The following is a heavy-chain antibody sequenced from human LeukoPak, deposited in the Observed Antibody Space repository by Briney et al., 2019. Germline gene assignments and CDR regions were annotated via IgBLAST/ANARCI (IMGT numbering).Heavy chain of an antibody. CDR3: ARERVTTTAFDI. Sequence: PGGSLRLSCAASGFTFSSYWMHWVRQAPGKGLVWVSRINSDGSSTTYADSVKGRFTISRDNAKNTLYLQMNSLRAEDTAVYYCARERVTTTAFDIWGQGTMVTVSS. CDR2: INSDGSST. D-gene: IGHD5-12*01. V-gene: IGHV3-74*01. CDR1: GFTFSSYW. J-gene: IGHJ3*02.